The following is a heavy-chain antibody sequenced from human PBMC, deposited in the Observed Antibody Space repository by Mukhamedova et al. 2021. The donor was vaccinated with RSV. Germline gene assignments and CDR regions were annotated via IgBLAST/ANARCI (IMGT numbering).Heavy chain of an antibody. CDR2: IYYYGSTI. J-gene: IGHJ3*01. V-gene: IGHV3-30*12. CDR3: SREDSSGNTNDAFDV. Sequence: SYYIHWVRQAPGKGLEWVAVIYYYGSTIFYANSVKVRFTISRDNSKNTAYLQMDSLRAEDTAVYFCSREDSSGNTNDAFDVCCQG. D-gene: IGHD3-22*01. CDR1: SYY.